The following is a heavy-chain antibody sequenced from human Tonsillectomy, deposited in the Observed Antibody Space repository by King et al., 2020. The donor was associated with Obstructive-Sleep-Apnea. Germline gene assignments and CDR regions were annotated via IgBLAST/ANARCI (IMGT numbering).Heavy chain of an antibody. Sequence: VQLVESGGGLVQPGRSLRLSCAASGFNFDDYTMFWVRQPPGKGLEWVSTITYDSGSIDYTDSVKGRLTISRDNAKNSLYLQMNSLRAEDTALFYCAKASDAVRDGFSLDSWGQGTLVTVSS. CDR1: GFNFDDYT. D-gene: IGHD3-10*01. CDR3: AKASDAVRDGFSLDS. J-gene: IGHJ4*02. CDR2: ITYDSGSI. V-gene: IGHV3-9*01.